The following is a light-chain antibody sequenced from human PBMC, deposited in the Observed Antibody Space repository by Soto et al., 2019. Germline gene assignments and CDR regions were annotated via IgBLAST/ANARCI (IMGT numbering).Light chain of an antibody. CDR1: QTIRSNY. J-gene: IGKJ1*01. CDR2: GAS. V-gene: IGKV3-20*01. Sequence: ETVLTQSPGTLSLSPGEIATLSCRASQTIRSNYLAWYRQTPGQAPRLLVYGASNRATGIADKFSGSVSGKDFTLIISRLEPEDFALYCCQQYGSSPWTFGQGTKVEIK. CDR3: QQYGSSPWT.